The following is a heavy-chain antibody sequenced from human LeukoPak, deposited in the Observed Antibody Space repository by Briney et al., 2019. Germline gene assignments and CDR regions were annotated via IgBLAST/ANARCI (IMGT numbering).Heavy chain of an antibody. Sequence: GGSLRLSCAASGFTFSSYAMSWVRQAPGKGLEWVSAISGSGGSTYYADSVKGRFTISRDNSKNTLYLQMNSLRAEDTAVYYCAKQTPGKEYSSGWCVYWGQGTLVTVSS. V-gene: IGHV3-23*01. D-gene: IGHD6-19*01. CDR3: AKQTPGKEYSSGWCVY. CDR1: GFTFSSYA. J-gene: IGHJ4*02. CDR2: ISGSGGST.